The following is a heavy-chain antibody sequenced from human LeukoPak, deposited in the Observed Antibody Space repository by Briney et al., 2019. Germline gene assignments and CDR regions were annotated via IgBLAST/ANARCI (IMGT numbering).Heavy chain of an antibody. V-gene: IGHV3-7*01. CDR3: ARYYQYYYMDV. CDR1: GFTFRSYW. CDR2: IKQDGSEK. J-gene: IGHJ6*03. Sequence: GGSLRLSCGASGFTFRSYWMHWVRQAPGKGLEWVANIKQDGSEKYYVDSVKGRFTISRDNAKNSLYLQMNSLRADDTAVYYCARYYQYYYMDVWGKGTTVTVSS.